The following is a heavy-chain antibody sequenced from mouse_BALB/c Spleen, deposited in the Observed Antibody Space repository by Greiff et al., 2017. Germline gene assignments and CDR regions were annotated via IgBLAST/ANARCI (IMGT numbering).Heavy chain of an antibody. CDR1: GYSFTGYT. V-gene: IGHV1-18*01. D-gene: IGHD2-3*01. CDR3: ARGGGWLLPYAMDY. CDR2: INPYNGGT. Sequence: VQLKESGPELVKPGASMKISCKASGYSFTGYTMNWVKQSHGKNLEWIGLINPYNGGTSYNQKFKGKATLTVDKSSSTAYMELLSLTSEDSAVYYCARGGGWLLPYAMDYWGQGTSVTVSS. J-gene: IGHJ4*01.